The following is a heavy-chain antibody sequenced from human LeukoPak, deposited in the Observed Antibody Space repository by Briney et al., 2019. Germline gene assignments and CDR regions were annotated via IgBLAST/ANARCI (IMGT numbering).Heavy chain of an antibody. CDR1: GGSFSGYY. CDR2: INHSGST. V-gene: IGHV4-34*01. D-gene: IGHD1-26*01. J-gene: IGHJ4*02. Sequence: TSETLSLTCAVYGGSFSGYYWSWIRQLPGKGLEWIGEINHSGSTNYNPSLKSRVTISVDTSKNQFSLKLSSVTAADTAVYYCARPRVGAFDYWGQGTLVTVSS. CDR3: ARPRVGAFDY.